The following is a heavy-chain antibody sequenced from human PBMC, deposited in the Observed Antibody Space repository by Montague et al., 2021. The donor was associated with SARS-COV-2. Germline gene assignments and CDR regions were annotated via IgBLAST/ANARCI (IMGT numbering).Heavy chain of an antibody. D-gene: IGHD3-3*01. CDR3: AKDPHYDFWSGYYLDY. V-gene: IGHV3-23*01. J-gene: IGHJ4*02. CDR2: ISGSGGST. CDR1: GFTFSNYA. Sequence: SLRLSCAASGFTFSNYAMSWVRQAPGKGLEWVSAISGSGGSTYYADSVKGRFTISRDNSKNTLYLQVNSLRAEDTAVYYCAKDPHYDFWSGYYLDYWGQGTLVTVSS.